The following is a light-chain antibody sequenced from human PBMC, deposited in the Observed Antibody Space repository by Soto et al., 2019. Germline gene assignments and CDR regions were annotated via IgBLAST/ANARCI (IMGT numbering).Light chain of an antibody. CDR1: SSNIGNNY. V-gene: IGLV1-51*01. CDR3: ATWDRSLSVGV. J-gene: IGLJ2*01. Sequence: QSVLTQPPSVSAAPGQKVTISCYGRSSNIGNNYVFWYQQLPGTAPKLLIYDNDKRPSGIPDRFSGSKSGTSATLGITGLQTGDEADYYCATWDRSLSVGVFGGGTKLTVL. CDR2: DND.